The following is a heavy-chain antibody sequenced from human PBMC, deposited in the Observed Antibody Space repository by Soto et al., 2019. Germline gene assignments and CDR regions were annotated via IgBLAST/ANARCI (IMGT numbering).Heavy chain of an antibody. Sequence: QVQLVQSGAEVKKPGSSVKVSCKASGGTFSSYAISWVRQAPGQGLEWMGGIIPIFGTANYAQKFQGRVTIPAAESTSTAYTELSSLRYEDTAVYYCARGERSGSAHYYYYYGMDVWGQGTTVTVSS. D-gene: IGHD3-3*01. V-gene: IGHV1-69*12. CDR3: ARGERSGSAHYYYYYGMDV. CDR1: GGTFSSYA. CDR2: IIPIFGTA. J-gene: IGHJ6*02.